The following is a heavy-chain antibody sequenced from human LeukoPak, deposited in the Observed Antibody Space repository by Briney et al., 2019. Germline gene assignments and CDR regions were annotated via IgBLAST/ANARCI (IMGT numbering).Heavy chain of an antibody. CDR3: TRARKGIAGGDY. Sequence: GGSLRLSCAASGFTFSSNWMSWVRQAPGKGLEWVANIKQDGSEKYYEDSVKGRSTISRDNAKNSLYLQMHSLRAEDTAVYYCTRARKGIAGGDYWGQGTLVTVSS. CDR2: IKQDGSEK. J-gene: IGHJ4*02. CDR1: GFTFSSNW. V-gene: IGHV3-7*03. D-gene: IGHD6-13*01.